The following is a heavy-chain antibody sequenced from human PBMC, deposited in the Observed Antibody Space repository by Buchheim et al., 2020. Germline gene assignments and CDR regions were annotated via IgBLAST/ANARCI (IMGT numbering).Heavy chain of an antibody. CDR3: ARGSLLEWRS. CDR2: ISGSSKYI. J-gene: IGHJ5*02. CDR1: GFTFCAYX. D-gene: IGHD3-3*01. V-gene: IGHV3-21*01. Sequence: VQLVESGGGLVKPGGSLRLSCAASGFTFCAYXLNWVRQAPGKGLEWVSSISGSSKYIDYADSVKGRFTXSRDNAKKPLYLQMNSLRAEDAALYYCARGSLLEWRSWGQGTL.